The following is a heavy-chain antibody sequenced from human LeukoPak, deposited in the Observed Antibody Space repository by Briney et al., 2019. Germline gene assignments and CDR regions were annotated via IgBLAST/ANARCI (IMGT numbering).Heavy chain of an antibody. Sequence: GGSLRLSCAASGFTFSSYAMSWVRQAPGKGLEWVSGISGSGGSTYYADSVKGRFTISRDNSKNALYLQMNSLRAEDTAVYYCAKGAYSSSSFYYYYMDVWGKGTTVTVSS. V-gene: IGHV3-23*01. CDR3: AKGAYSSSSFYYYYMDV. CDR1: GFTFSSYA. D-gene: IGHD6-6*01. CDR2: ISGSGGST. J-gene: IGHJ6*03.